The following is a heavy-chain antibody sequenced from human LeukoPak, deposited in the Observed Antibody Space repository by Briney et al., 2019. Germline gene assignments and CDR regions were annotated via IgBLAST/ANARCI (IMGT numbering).Heavy chain of an antibody. V-gene: IGHV4-39*07. CDR1: GGSITSGSYY. Sequence: SETLSLTCTVSGGSITSGSYYWGWIRQPPGKGLEWIGSIYHSGGTYSNRSLKSRVTISVDTSKNQFSLKLTSVTAADTAVYYCARDKYCSSGSCSQGAFGIWGQGTVVTVSS. CDR2: IYHSGGT. J-gene: IGHJ3*02. CDR3: ARDKYCSSGSCSQGAFGI. D-gene: IGHD2-15*01.